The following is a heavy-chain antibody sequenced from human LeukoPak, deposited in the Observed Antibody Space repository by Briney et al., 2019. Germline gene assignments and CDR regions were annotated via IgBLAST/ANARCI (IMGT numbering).Heavy chain of an antibody. J-gene: IGHJ4*02. Sequence: GGSLRLSCEASGFTFSSYAMYWVRQAPGKGLEWVAVISFDGNKKVYADSVKGRFTISRDDPKNTVYLQMNNQRVEDTAVYYCAREGEIVNTGYFEYWGQGTLVTVSS. CDR3: AREGEIVNTGYFEY. CDR1: GFTFSSYA. CDR2: ISFDGNKK. D-gene: IGHD1-1*01. V-gene: IGHV3-30-3*01.